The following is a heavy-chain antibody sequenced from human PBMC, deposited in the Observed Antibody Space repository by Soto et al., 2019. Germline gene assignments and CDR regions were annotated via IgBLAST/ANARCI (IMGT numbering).Heavy chain of an antibody. CDR2: IYPGDSDT. D-gene: IGHD3-3*01. V-gene: IGHV5-51*01. Sequence: RGESLKISCKGSGYSFTSYWIGWVRQMPGKGLEWMGIIYPGDSDTRYSPSFQGQVTISADKSISTAYLQWSSLKASDTAMYYCARAVDFWSGPRNYYYGMDVWGQGTTVSVSS. CDR3: ARAVDFWSGPRNYYYGMDV. J-gene: IGHJ6*02. CDR1: GYSFTSYW.